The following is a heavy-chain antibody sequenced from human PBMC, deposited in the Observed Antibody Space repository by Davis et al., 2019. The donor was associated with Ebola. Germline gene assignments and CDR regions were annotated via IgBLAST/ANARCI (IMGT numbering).Heavy chain of an antibody. Sequence: SETLSLTCTVSGGSISSRSYYWGWIRQPPGKGLEWIGSIYYSGSTYCNPSLKSRVTMSVDTSKKQFSLNLSSVTAADTAMYYCARLGYGGTRDYWGQGTLVTVSS. CDR3: ARLGYGGTRDY. J-gene: IGHJ4*02. V-gene: IGHV4-39*01. CDR2: IYYSGST. D-gene: IGHD4-23*01. CDR1: GGSISSRSYY.